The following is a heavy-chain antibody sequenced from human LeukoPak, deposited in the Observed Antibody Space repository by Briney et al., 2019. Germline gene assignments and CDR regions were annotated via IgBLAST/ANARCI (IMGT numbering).Heavy chain of an antibody. CDR3: ARGVREGSLDY. J-gene: IGHJ4*02. Sequence: GGSLRLSCAASGFTVSSNYMSWVRQAPGKGLEWVSVIYSGGSTYYADSAKGRFTISRDNSKNTLYLLMKSLRVEDTAVYYCARGVREGSLDYWGQGTLVTVSS. D-gene: IGHD5-24*01. CDR1: GFTVSSNY. V-gene: IGHV3-53*01. CDR2: IYSGGST.